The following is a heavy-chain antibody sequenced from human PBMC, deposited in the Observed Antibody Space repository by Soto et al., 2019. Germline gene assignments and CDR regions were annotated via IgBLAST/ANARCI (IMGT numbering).Heavy chain of an antibody. Sequence: GESLKISCKGSGYSFTSYWIGWVRQMPGKGLEWMGIIYPGDSDTRYSPSFQGQVTISADKSISTAYLQWSSLKASDTAMYYLASQEMATKNVDAFDIWGQGTMVTVSS. J-gene: IGHJ3*02. CDR1: GYSFTSYW. D-gene: IGHD5-12*01. CDR3: ASQEMATKNVDAFDI. V-gene: IGHV5-51*01. CDR2: IYPGDSDT.